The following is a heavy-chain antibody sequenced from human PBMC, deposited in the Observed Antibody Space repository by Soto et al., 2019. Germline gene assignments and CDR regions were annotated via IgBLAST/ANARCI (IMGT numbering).Heavy chain of an antibody. Sequence: GASVKPSCKDSGGTYRSNAISWVRQAPGQGLEWMGGIIPIFGTANYAQKFQGRVTITADESTSTAYMGLSSLRSEDTAVYYCARERGGYCIRTSCPRTAFDIWGQGTMVTVSS. J-gene: IGHJ3*02. CDR3: ARERGGYCIRTSCPRTAFDI. CDR2: IIPIFGTA. CDR1: GGTYRSNA. V-gene: IGHV1-69*13. D-gene: IGHD2-2*01.